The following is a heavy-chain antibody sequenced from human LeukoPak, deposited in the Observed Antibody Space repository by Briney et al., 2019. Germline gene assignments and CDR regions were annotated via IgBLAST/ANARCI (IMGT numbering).Heavy chain of an antibody. J-gene: IGHJ5*02. D-gene: IGHD2-2*02. CDR1: GGSFSGYY. CDR2: INHSGST. V-gene: IGHV4-34*01. Sequence: PSETLSLTCAVYGGSFSGYYWSWIRQPPGKGLEWIGEINHSGSTNYNPSLQSRVTISVDTSKNQFSLKLSSVTAADTAVYYCARVLGPDCSSTSCYTDWFDPWGQGTLVTVSS. CDR3: ARVLGPDCSSTSCYTDWFDP.